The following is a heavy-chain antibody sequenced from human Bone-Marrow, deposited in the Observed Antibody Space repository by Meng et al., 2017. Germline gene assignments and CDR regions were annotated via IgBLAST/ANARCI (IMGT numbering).Heavy chain of an antibody. CDR2: ISAYNGNT. Sequence: ASVKVSCKASGYTFTSYGISWVRQAPGQGLEWMGWISAYNGNTNYAQKLQGRVTMTTDTSTSTAYMGLRSLRSDDTAVYYCARDKYSYGSGDAFDIWGQGTMVTVSS. V-gene: IGHV1-18*01. CDR1: GYTFTSYG. J-gene: IGHJ3*02. CDR3: ARDKYSYGSGDAFDI. D-gene: IGHD5-18*01.